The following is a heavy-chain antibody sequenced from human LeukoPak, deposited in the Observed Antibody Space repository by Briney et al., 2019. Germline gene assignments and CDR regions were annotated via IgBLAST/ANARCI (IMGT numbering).Heavy chain of an antibody. CDR1: GYTFTIYY. CDR2: INPSGCST. D-gene: IGHD6-6*01. CDR3: ARGNSSRPLDY. V-gene: IGHV1-46*01. Sequence: GASVNVSCKASGYTFTIYYMHWVRQAPGQGREWMGIINPSGCSTSYAQKFQGSVTMTRAMSTSTVYMELSSMRSEDTAVYYCARGNSSRPLDYWGQGTLVTVSS. J-gene: IGHJ4*02.